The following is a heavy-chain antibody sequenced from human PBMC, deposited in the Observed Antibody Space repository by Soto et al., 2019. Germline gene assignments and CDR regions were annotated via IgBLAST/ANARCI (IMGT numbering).Heavy chain of an antibody. V-gene: IGHV3-43*01. J-gene: IGHJ4*02. CDR2: ISWDGGST. CDR3: AKDMLFDVSIAAAESMY. D-gene: IGHD6-13*01. CDR1: GFTFDDYT. Sequence: EVQLVESGGVVVQPGGSLRLSCAASGFTFDDYTMHWVRQAPGKGLEWVSLISWDGGSTYYADSVKGRFTISRDNSKNSLYLQMNSLRTEDTALYYCAKDMLFDVSIAAAESMYWGQGTLVTVSS.